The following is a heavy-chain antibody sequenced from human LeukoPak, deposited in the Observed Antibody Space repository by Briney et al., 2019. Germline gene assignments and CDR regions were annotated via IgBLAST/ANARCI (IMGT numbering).Heavy chain of an antibody. CDR2: IYTSVRT. CDR1: GGSISSYH. V-gene: IGHV4-4*07. CDR3: ARDPQLGPFDY. Sequence: PSETLSLTCTVPGGSISSYHWSWIPQTAGKGLEWIGRIYTSVRTYYNPSLKSRVTMSVDTSKKQFSLKLSSVTAADTAVYYCARDPQLGPFDYWGQGTLVTVSS. J-gene: IGHJ4*02. D-gene: IGHD6-6*01.